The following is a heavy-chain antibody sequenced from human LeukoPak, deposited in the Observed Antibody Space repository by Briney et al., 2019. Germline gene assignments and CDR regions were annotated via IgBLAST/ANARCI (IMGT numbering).Heavy chain of an antibody. Sequence: EASVKVSCKASGGTFSSYAISWVRQAPGQGLEWMGRIIPILGIANYAQKFQGRVTITADKSTSTAYMELSSLRSEDTAVYYCASNPYHRGYSGRENYYGMDVWGQGTTVTVSS. CDR3: ASNPYHRGYSGRENYYGMDV. CDR1: GGTFSSYA. CDR2: IIPILGIA. J-gene: IGHJ6*02. V-gene: IGHV1-69*04. D-gene: IGHD3-22*01.